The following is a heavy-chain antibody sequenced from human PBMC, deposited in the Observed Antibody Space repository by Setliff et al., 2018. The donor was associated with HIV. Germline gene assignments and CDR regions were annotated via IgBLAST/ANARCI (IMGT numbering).Heavy chain of an antibody. CDR1: GGSISSYY. J-gene: IGHJ4*02. Sequence: LSLTCTVSGGSISSYYWSWIRQPPGKGLEWIGYIYYSGSTNYNPSLKSRVTISVDTSKNQFSLKLSSVTAADTAVYYCARQSYDFWSGPLGFDYWGQGSLVTVSS. CDR3: ARQSYDFWSGPLGFDY. CDR2: IYYSGST. D-gene: IGHD3-3*01. V-gene: IGHV4-59*08.